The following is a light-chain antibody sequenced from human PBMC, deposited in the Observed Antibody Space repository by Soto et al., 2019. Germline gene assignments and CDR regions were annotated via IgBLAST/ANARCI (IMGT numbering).Light chain of an antibody. Sequence: QSVLTQPASVSASPGQSITISCSGTSSDVGAYTYVAWYQQFPGKTPKLIIYGVSSRPSGVSSRFSGSKSGNTASLTISGLQAEDEADYYCISYTGSSTSYVFGTGTKVTVL. CDR2: GVS. CDR1: SSDVGAYTY. J-gene: IGLJ1*01. CDR3: ISYTGSSTSYV. V-gene: IGLV2-14*01.